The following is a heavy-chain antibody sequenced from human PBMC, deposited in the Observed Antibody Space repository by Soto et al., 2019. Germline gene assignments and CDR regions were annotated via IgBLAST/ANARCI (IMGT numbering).Heavy chain of an antibody. J-gene: IGHJ4*02. CDR1: GFTFSSYS. CDR2: ISSSSSYI. CDR3: ARMDSGSHPPGCFDY. V-gene: IGHV3-21*01. D-gene: IGHD6-19*01. Sequence: EVQLVETGGGLVKPGGSLRLSCAASGFTFSSYSMNWVRQAPGKGLEWVSSISSSSSYIYYADSVKGRFTISRDNAKNSLYLQMSSLRAEDTTVYYCARMDSGSHPPGCFDYWGQGTLVTVSS.